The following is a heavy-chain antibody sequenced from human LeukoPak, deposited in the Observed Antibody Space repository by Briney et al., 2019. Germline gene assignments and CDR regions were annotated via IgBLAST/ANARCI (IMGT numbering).Heavy chain of an antibody. Sequence: PGGSLRLSCAASGFTFSSYGMHWVRQAPGKGLEWVAVISYDGSNKYYADSVKGRFTISRDNSKNTLYLEMNSLRAEDTAVYNCARDGYYCSGGSCYPRGYFDYWGQGTLVTVSS. J-gene: IGHJ4*02. CDR2: ISYDGSNK. CDR3: ARDGYYCSGGSCYPRGYFDY. V-gene: IGHV3-30*03. CDR1: GFTFSSYG. D-gene: IGHD2-15*01.